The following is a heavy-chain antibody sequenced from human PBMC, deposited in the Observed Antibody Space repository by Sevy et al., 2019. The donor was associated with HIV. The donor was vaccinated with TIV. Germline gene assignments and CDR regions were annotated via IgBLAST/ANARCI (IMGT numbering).Heavy chain of an antibody. J-gene: IGHJ4*02. D-gene: IGHD4-17*01. CDR1: GFTFTNAW. CDR3: TTDREYGDYKGGFDY. V-gene: IGHV3-15*01. Sequence: GGSLRLSCAVSGFTFTNAWMGWVRQAPGKGLEWVGRIRSYTDGGTTDYAAPLKGRFTISRDDSKNTLYLQMNILKSADTAVYYCTTDREYGDYKGGFDYWGQGTLVTVSS. CDR2: IRSYTDGGTT.